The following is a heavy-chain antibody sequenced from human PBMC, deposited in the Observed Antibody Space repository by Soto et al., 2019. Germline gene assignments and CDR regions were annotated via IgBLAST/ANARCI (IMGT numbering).Heavy chain of an antibody. CDR3: ARVIGGLYYFDY. Sequence: ASVKVSCKASGYTFTSYAMHWVRQAPGQRLGWMGWINAGNGNTKYSQKFQGRVTITRDTSASTAYMELSSLRSEDTAVYYCARVIGGLYYFDYWGQGTLVTVS. V-gene: IGHV1-3*01. D-gene: IGHD3-16*01. CDR2: INAGNGNT. CDR1: GYTFTSYA. J-gene: IGHJ4*02.